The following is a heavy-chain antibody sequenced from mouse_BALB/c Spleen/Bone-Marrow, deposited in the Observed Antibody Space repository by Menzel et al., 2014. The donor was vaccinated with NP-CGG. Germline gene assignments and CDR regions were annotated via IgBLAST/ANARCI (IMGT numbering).Heavy chain of an antibody. J-gene: IGHJ4*01. D-gene: IGHD1-2*01. CDR1: GYTFTEYT. V-gene: IGHV1-18*01. CDR3: ARKDYGYNHVMDY. Sequence: EVQLQESGPELVKPGASVKISCKTSGYTFTEYTMHWVKQSHGKSLEWIGGVNPNNGGTIYNQKFKGKATLTVDKSSSTAYMELRSLTSEDSAVYYCARKDYGYNHVMDYWGQGTSVTVSS. CDR2: VNPNNGGT.